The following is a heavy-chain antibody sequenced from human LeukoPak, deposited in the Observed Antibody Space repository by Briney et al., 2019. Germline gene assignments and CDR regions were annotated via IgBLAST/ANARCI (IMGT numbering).Heavy chain of an antibody. CDR1: GYTFTSCA. V-gene: IGHV1-3*01. CDR3: ARVAGGRYFDY. CDR2: INAGNGNT. J-gene: IGHJ4*02. Sequence: ASAKVSCKASGYTFTSCAMHWVRQAPGQRLEWMGWINAGNGNTKYSQKFQGRVTITRDTSASTAYMELSSLRSEDTAVYYCARVAGGRYFDYWGQGTLVTVSS. D-gene: IGHD3-10*01.